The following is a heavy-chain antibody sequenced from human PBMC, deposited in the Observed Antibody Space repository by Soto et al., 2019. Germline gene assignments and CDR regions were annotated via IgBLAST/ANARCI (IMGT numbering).Heavy chain of an antibody. V-gene: IGHV3-48*01. CDR1: GFTFSSYS. CDR3: ARGGYRNFDY. J-gene: IGHJ4*02. Sequence: EVQLVESGGGLVQPGGSLRLSCAASGFTFSSYSMNWVRQAPGKGLEWISYISSSSNTIYYAGSMKGRFTISRDNARNSMYLQMNGLRAEDTAVYYCARGGYRNFDYWGQGTLVTVSS. D-gene: IGHD5-18*01. CDR2: ISSSSNTI.